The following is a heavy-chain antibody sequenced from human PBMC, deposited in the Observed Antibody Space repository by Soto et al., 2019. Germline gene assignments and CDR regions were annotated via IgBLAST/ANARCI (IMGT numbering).Heavy chain of an antibody. CDR2: ISGSGGHS. CDR3: AKDCRRLAVSGSAFDS. CDR1: GFTFNDYA. D-gene: IGHD6-13*01. Sequence: EVQLLESGGGLVQPGGSLRLSCAASGFTFNDYAMAWVRQAPGKGLEWVSSISGSGGHSSYADSVKGRFTISRDSVKNMLSLDMSDRRAEDTAVYYCAKDCRRLAVSGSAFDSWGQGALVTVSS. J-gene: IGHJ4*02. V-gene: IGHV3-23*01.